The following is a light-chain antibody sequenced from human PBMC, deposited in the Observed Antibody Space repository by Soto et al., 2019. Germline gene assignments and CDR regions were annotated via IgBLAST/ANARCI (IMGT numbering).Light chain of an antibody. J-gene: IGLJ3*02. CDR1: SSDVGGYNY. CDR2: DVV. CDR3: CSYAGSYTLV. Sequence: QSALTQPRSVSGSPGQSVTISCTGTSSDVGGYNYVSWYQQHPGKAPKLMIYDVVKRPSGVPDRFSGSKSGNTTSLTISGLQAEDEADDYCCSYAGSYTLVFGGGTKLTVL. V-gene: IGLV2-11*01.